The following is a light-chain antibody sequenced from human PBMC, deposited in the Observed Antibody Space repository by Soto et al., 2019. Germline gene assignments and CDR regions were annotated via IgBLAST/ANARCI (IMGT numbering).Light chain of an antibody. CDR1: SSDVGSYNY. V-gene: IGLV2-14*01. J-gene: IGLJ2*01. CDR3: SSFPSINTLE. Sequence: QSVLTQPASVSGSPGQSITISCTGTSSDVGSYNYVSWYQRHPGKAPKLIIYEVTYRPSGVSNRFSGSKSANTASLTISGLQAEDEADYYCSSFPSINTLEFGGGTKVTVL. CDR2: EVT.